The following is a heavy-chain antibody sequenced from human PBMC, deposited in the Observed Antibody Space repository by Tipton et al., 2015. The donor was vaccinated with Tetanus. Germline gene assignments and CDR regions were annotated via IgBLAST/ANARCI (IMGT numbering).Heavy chain of an antibody. J-gene: IGHJ2*01. D-gene: IGHD3-3*01. Sequence: QLVQSEAEVGKPGESLKISCQGSGYNFSHYSIGWVRQLPGRGLEWMGIVDPRDSQATYGPSFQGQVTISADRSINVAYLQWGSLKASDSGLYYCARRRSAVLSGAYHWYFDLWGRGTLVGVSS. CDR2: VDPRDSQA. CDR3: ARRRSAVLSGAYHWYFDL. CDR1: GYNFSHYS. V-gene: IGHV5-51*01.